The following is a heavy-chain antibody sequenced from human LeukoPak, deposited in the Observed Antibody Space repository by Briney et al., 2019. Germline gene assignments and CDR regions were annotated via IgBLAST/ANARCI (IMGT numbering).Heavy chain of an antibody. V-gene: IGHV1-46*01. D-gene: IGHD3-3*01. J-gene: IGHJ4*02. CDR2: INPSGGST. Sequence: ASVKVSSTASGYTFTSYYMHWVRQAPGQGLEWMGIINPSGGSTSYAQKFQGRVTMTRDMSTSTVYMELSSLRSEDTAVYYCARSGRELLLRFLEWFGSFDYWGQGTLVTVSS. CDR1: GYTFTSYY. CDR3: ARSGRELLLRFLEWFGSFDY.